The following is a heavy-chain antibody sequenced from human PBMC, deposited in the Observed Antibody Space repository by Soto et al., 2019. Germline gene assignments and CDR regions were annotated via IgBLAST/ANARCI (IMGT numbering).Heavy chain of an antibody. J-gene: IGHJ4*02. CDR1: GFTFSSYA. Sequence: QVQLVESGGGVVQPGRSLRLSCAASGFTFSSYAMHWVRQAPGKGLEWVSVISYDGSNKYYADSVKGRFTISRDNSKNTLYLQMNSLRAEETAVYYCARALGNSDAPAYWCKGTLVSVSS. CDR3: ARALGNSDAPAY. D-gene: IGHD4-4*01. V-gene: IGHV3-30-3*01. CDR2: ISYDGSNK.